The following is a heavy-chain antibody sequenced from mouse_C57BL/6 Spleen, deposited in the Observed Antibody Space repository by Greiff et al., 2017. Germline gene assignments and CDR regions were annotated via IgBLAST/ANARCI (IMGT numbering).Heavy chain of an antibody. D-gene: IGHD1-1*01. CDR1: GFTFSDYG. J-gene: IGHJ2*01. CDR3: ARQYYGSSYYFDY. V-gene: IGHV5-17*01. CDR2: ISSGSSTI. Sequence: EVQLVGSGGGLVKPGGSLKLSCAASGFTFSDYGMHWVRQAPEKGLEWVAYISSGSSTIYYADTVKGRFTISRDNAKNTLFLQMTSLRSEDTAMYYCARQYYGSSYYFDYWGQGTTLTVSS.